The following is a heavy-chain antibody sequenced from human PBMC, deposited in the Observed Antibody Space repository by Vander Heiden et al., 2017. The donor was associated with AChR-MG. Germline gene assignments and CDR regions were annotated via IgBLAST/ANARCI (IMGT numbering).Heavy chain of an antibody. CDR3: ARSRITMIVEPGDDAFDI. J-gene: IGHJ3*02. CDR1: GFTSSSYE. V-gene: IGHV3-48*03. CDR2: ISSSGSTI. Sequence: EVQLVESGGGLVQPGGSLRLSCAASGFTSSSYEMNWVRQAPGKGLEWVSYISSSGSTIYYADSVKGRFTISRDNAKNSLYLQMNSLRAEDTAVYYCARSRITMIVEPGDDAFDIWGQGTMVTVSS. D-gene: IGHD3-22*01.